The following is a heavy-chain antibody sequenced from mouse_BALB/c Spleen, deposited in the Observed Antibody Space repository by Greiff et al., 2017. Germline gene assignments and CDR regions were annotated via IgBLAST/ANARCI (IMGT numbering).Heavy chain of an antibody. CDR1: GYTFTDYW. V-gene: IGHV1-69*01. J-gene: IGHJ2*01. D-gene: IGHD1-1*01. CDR2: IDTSDSYT. Sequence: QVQLQQPGAELVMPGASVKMSCKASGYTFTDYWMHWVKQRPGQGLEWIGAIDTSDSYTSYNQKFKGKATLTTDKSSSTAYMQLSRLTSEDSAVYFCARRYYGSSYYFDYWGQGTTLTVAS. CDR3: ARRYYGSSYYFDY.